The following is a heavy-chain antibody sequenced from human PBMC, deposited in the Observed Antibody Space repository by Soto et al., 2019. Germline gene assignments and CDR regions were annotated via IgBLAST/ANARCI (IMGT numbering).Heavy chain of an antibody. J-gene: IGHJ6*03. D-gene: IGHD3-10*01. V-gene: IGHV3-33*01. Sequence: QVQLVESGGGVVQPGRSLRLSCAASGFTFSSYAMHWVRQAPGKGLEWVAVIWYAGSNKYYADSVKGRFTISRDNSKNTLYLQMNSLRVEDTAVYYCAREYYGAGRFGYMDVWGKGTTVTVSS. CDR1: GFTFSSYA. CDR3: AREYYGAGRFGYMDV. CDR2: IWYAGSNK.